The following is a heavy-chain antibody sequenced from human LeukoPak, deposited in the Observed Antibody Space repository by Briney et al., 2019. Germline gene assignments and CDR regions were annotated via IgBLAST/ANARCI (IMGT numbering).Heavy chain of an antibody. CDR1: GGSLSSYY. D-gene: IGHD3-10*01. CDR2: IYYSGST. CDR3: ARDRYGSGSLPNWFDP. Sequence: PSETLSLTCTVSGGSLSSYYWSWIRQPPGKGLEWIGYIYYSGSTNYNPSLKSRVTISVDTSKNQFSLKLSSVTAADTAVYYCARDRYGSGSLPNWFDPWGQGTLVTVSS. J-gene: IGHJ5*02. V-gene: IGHV4-59*01.